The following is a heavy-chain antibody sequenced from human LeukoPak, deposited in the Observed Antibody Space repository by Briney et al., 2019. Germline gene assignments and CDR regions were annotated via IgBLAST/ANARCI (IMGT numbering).Heavy chain of an antibody. V-gene: IGHV4-4*02. CDR1: GGSISSSNW. J-gene: IGHJ5*02. CDR2: IYHSGST. Sequence: SGTLSLTCAVSGGSISSSNWWSWVRQPPGKGLEWIGEIYHSGSTNYNPSLKSRVTISVDTSKNQFSLKLSSVTAADTAVYYCARGVPYQLPYGGWFDPWGQGTLVTVSS. CDR3: ARGVPYQLPYGGWFDP. D-gene: IGHD2-2*02.